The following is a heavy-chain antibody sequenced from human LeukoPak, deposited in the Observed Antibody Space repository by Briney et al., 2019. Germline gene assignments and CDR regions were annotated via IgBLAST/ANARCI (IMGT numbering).Heavy chain of an antibody. V-gene: IGHV4-34*01. CDR3: ARRAVHATWPGCFDH. CDR1: GGSFCGYF. J-gene: IGHJ4*02. D-gene: IGHD2-2*01. Sequence: PSETLSLTCAVSGGSFCGYFRTWIRQPPGKGLEWIGEINHSGSTNYNPSLKSRVTISVDTSKNQFSLKLSSVTAADTAVYYCARRAVHATWPGCFDHWGQGTLVTVSS. CDR2: INHSGST.